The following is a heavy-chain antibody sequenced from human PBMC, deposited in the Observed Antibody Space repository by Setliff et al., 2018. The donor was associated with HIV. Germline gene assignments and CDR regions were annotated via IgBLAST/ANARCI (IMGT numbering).Heavy chain of an antibody. CDR1: GDSISDYY. V-gene: IGHV4-59*01. CDR2: IYYSGST. Sequence: PSETLSLTCTVSGDSISDYYWTWIRQPPGKGLEWIGYIYYSGSTNYNPSLKSRVTISVDTSKNQFSLKLSSLTAADTAVYYCARAYAYSNYFHYYMDVWGKGTTVTVSS. D-gene: IGHD4-4*01. CDR3: ARAYAYSNYFHYYMDV. J-gene: IGHJ6*03.